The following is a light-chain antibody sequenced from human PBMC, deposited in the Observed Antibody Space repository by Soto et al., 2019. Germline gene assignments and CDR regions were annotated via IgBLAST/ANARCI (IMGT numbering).Light chain of an antibody. V-gene: IGLV1-44*01. J-gene: IGLJ1*01. CDR2: SGN. CDR1: SSNIRSNT. CDR3: AAWDASLNGRV. Sequence: QSVLTQPPSTSGTPGQRVTISCSGSSSNIRSNTVNWYQHLPGTAPKLLIYSGNQRPSGVPDRFSGSKSGTSASLAISGLQSDDEAAYYCAAWDASLNGRVFGTGTKVTVL.